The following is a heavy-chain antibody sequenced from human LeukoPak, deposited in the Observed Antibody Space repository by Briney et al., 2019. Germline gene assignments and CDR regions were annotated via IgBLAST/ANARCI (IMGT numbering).Heavy chain of an antibody. J-gene: IGHJ4*02. CDR2: ISSNGDNT. CDR1: GFTFSTDV. V-gene: IGHV3-64D*06. CDR3: VRGTGY. Sequence: GGSLRLSCSVSGFTFSTDVLHWVRRPPGKGVEYVSAISSNGDNTYYADSVKGRFTISRDNSKNTLYLQMSSLRADDTAVYYCVRGTGYWGQGTLVTVSS.